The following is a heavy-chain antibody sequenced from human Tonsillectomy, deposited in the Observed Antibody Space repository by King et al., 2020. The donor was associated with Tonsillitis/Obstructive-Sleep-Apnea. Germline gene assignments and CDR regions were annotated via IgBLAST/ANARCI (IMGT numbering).Heavy chain of an antibody. CDR1: GFTFSSYE. Sequence: VQPVESGGGLVQPGGSLRLSCAASGFTFSSYEMKWVRQAPGKGLEWVSYISSSGTTIYYADSVKGRFTISRDNAKNSLYLQMNSLRAEDTAVYYCARWVFGYYMDVWGKGTTVTVSS. D-gene: IGHD3-16*01. J-gene: IGHJ6*03. CDR2: ISSSGTTI. V-gene: IGHV3-48*03. CDR3: ARWVFGYYMDV.